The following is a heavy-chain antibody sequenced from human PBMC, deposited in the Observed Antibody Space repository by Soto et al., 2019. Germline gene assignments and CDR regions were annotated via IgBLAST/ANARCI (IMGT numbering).Heavy chain of an antibody. CDR1: GYTFTSYG. V-gene: IGHV1-18*01. CDR3: ASSSSTSSRDWFDP. CDR2: ISAYNGNT. Sequence: GASVKVSCKASGYTFTSYGISWVRQAPGQGLEWMGWISAYNGNTNYAQKPQGRVTMTTDTSTSTAYMELRSLRSDDTAVYYCASSSSTSSRDWFDPWGQGTLVTVS. D-gene: IGHD2-2*01. J-gene: IGHJ5*02.